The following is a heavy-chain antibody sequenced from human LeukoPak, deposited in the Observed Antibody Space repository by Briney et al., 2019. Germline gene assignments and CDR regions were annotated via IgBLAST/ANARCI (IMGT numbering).Heavy chain of an antibody. V-gene: IGHV3-11*04. CDR3: ARESGWYMTYQYYYMDV. D-gene: IGHD6-19*01. Sequence: PGGSLRLSCAASGFSFSDYYMNWIRRAPGQGLEWVSYISSSGSAIYYADPVKGRFTISRDSAKNSLYLQMNSLGAEDTAVYYCARESGWYMTYQYYYMDVWGKGTTVTVSS. CDR2: ISSSGSAI. CDR1: GFSFSDYY. J-gene: IGHJ6*03.